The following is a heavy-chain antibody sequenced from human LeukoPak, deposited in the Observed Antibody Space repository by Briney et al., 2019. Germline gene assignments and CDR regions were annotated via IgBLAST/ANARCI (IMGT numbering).Heavy chain of an antibody. J-gene: IGHJ4*02. Sequence: ASVKVSCKASGYTFTRNGISWVRQAPGQGLEWMRWISAYNGNTNYAQKLQGRVTMTTDTSTSTAYMEVRSLRSDDTAVYYCARDNIVVVPAANRGFDYWGQGTLVTVSS. CDR1: GYTFTRNG. D-gene: IGHD2-2*01. CDR2: ISAYNGNT. CDR3: ARDNIVVVPAANRGFDY. V-gene: IGHV1-18*01.